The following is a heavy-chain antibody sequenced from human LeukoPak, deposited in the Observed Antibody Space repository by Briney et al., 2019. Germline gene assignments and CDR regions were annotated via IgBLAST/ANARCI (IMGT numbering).Heavy chain of an antibody. D-gene: IGHD3-3*01. CDR2: INPNSGGT. CDR1: GYTFTGYY. V-gene: IGHV1-2*02. J-gene: IGHJ6*03. Sequence: PGASVKVSCKASGYTFTGYYMHWVRQAPGQGLEWMGWINPNSGGTNYAQKFQGRVTMTRDTSISTDYMELSRLRSDDTAVYYCARSPYYDFWSGYSPYYYYYYYMDVWGKGTTVTVSS. CDR3: ARSPYYDFWSGYSPYYYYYYYMDV.